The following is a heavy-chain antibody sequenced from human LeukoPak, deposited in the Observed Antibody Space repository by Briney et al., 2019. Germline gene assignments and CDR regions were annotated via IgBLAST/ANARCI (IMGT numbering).Heavy chain of an antibody. CDR3: AQQLGYCTRGNCYFTY. D-gene: IGHD2-8*02. CDR2: ISYDGSNK. CDR1: GFTFSSYA. J-gene: IGHJ4*02. V-gene: IGHV3-30*04. Sequence: GGSLRPSCAASGFTFSSYAMSWVRQAPGKGLEWVAVISYDGSNKYYADSVKGRFTISRDNSKNTLYLQMNSLRAEDTAVYYCAQQLGYCTRGNCYFTYWGQGTVVTVSS.